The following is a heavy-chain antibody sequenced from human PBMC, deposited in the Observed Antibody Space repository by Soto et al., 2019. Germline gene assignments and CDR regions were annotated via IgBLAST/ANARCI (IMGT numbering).Heavy chain of an antibody. V-gene: IGHV3-73*01. J-gene: IGHJ6*02. CDR3: TRLRTHYDFWSGHLYGMDV. CDR2: IRSKANSYAT. CDR1: GFTFSGSA. D-gene: IGHD3-3*01. Sequence: PGGSLRLSCAASGFTFSGSAMHWVRQASGKGLEWVGRIRSKANSYATAYAASVKGRFTISRDDSKSTAYLQMNSLKTEDTAVYYCTRLRTHYDFWSGHLYGMDVWGQGTTVTVSS.